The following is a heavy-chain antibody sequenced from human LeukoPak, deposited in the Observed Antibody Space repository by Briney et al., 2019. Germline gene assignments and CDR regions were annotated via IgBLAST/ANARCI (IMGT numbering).Heavy chain of an antibody. CDR1: GGSISSYY. D-gene: IGHD6-19*01. Sequence: SETLSLTCTVSGGSISSYYWSWIRQPPGKGLEWIGYIYYSGSTNYSPSLKSRVTISVDTSKNQFSLKLSSVTAADTAVYYCARGLGLLAVAVWFDPWGQGTLVTVSS. CDR2: IYYSGST. J-gene: IGHJ5*02. V-gene: IGHV4-59*01. CDR3: ARGLGLLAVAVWFDP.